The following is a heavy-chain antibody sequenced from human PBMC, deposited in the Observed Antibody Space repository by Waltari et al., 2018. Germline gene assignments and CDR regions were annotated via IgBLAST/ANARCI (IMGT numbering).Heavy chain of an antibody. CDR1: GFSVCRHN. CDR3: VRNYNGKLY. Sequence: EVQLVETGAGLIQPGGYLRLSCAAPGFSVCRHNISLVRQAPGKGLEWVSVIYSRGNTYYSDSVKGRFTISRDNSKNTLSLQMNSLRVEDTAVYYCVRNYNGKLYWGQGTLVTVSS. CDR2: IYSRGNT. D-gene: IGHD3-10*01. V-gene: IGHV3-53*02. J-gene: IGHJ4*02.